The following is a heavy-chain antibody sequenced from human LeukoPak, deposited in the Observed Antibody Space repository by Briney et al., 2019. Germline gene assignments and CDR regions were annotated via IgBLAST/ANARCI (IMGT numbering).Heavy chain of an antibody. D-gene: IGHD2-21*02. V-gene: IGHV3-48*02. J-gene: IGHJ4*02. CDR1: GFTFSSYS. Sequence: GGSLRLSCAASGFTFSSYSMNWVRQAPGKGLEWVSYISSSSSTIYYADSVKGRFTISKNSLYLQMNSLRDEDTAVYYCARPIAYCGGDCYWGFEFDYWGQGTLVTVSS. CDR3: ARPIAYCGGDCYWGFEFDY. CDR2: ISSSSSTI.